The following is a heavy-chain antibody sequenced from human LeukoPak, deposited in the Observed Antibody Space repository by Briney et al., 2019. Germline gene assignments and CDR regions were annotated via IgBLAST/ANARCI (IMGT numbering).Heavy chain of an antibody. D-gene: IGHD5-18*01. J-gene: IGHJ4*02. CDR1: GFTFSSYW. CDR2: IKKDGSEK. V-gene: IGHV3-7*01. CDR3: ARDLSGVTGYTYGRGIDY. Sequence: GGSLRLSCAASGFTFSSYWMSWVRQAPGKGLEWVANIKKDGSEKYYVDSVKGRFTVSRDNAKTSLYLQMNSLRAEDTAVYYCARDLSGVTGYTYGRGIDYWGQGTLVTVPS.